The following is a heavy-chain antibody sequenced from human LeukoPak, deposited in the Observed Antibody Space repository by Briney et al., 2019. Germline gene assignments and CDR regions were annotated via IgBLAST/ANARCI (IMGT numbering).Heavy chain of an antibody. Sequence: SETLSLTCTVSGGSISSYYWSWIRQPPGKGLEWIGYIYYSGSTNYSPSLKSRVTISVDTSKNQFSLKLSSVTAADTAVYYCAREVAVTDYWGQGTLVTVSS. D-gene: IGHD6-19*01. V-gene: IGHV4-59*01. J-gene: IGHJ4*02. CDR3: AREVAVTDY. CDR2: IYYSGST. CDR1: GGSISSYY.